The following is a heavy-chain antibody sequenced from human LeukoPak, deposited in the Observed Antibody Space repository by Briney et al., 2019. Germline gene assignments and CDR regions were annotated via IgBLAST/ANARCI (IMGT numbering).Heavy chain of an antibody. D-gene: IGHD1-7*01. CDR1: GFTFSSYA. CDR3: ARTGELELIDY. J-gene: IGHJ4*02. CDR2: ISYDGSNK. V-gene: IGHV3-30*04. Sequence: GGSLRLSCAASGFTFSSYAMHWVRQAPGKGLEWVAVISYDGSNKYYADSVKGRFTISRDNAKNSLYLQMNSLRAEDTAVYYCARTGELELIDYWGQGTLVTVSS.